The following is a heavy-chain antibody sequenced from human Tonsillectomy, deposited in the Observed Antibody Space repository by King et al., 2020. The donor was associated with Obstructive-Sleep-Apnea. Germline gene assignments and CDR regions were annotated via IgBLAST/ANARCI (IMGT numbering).Heavy chain of an antibody. V-gene: IGHV3-7*03. CDR1: GFTFSNYW. Sequence: EVQLVESGGGLVQPGGSLRLSCAASGFTFSNYWMSWVRQAPGKGLEWVANIKQDGSEKYYVDSVKGRFTISRDNAKNSLYLQMNSLRAEDTAVYYCARDVGCSGGSCYWGGGYWGQGTLVTVSS. J-gene: IGHJ4*02. CDR2: IKQDGSEK. CDR3: ARDVGCSGGSCYWGGGY. D-gene: IGHD2-15*01.